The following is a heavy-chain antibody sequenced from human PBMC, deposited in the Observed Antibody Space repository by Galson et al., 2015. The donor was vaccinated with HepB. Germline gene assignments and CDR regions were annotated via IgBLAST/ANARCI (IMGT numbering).Heavy chain of an antibody. Sequence: SLRLSCAASGFTFSSYWMHWVRQAPGKGLVWVSRINSDGSSTSYADSVKGRFTISRDNAKNTLYLQMNSLRAEDTAVYYCARVRYDSSGYYSTYFDYWGQGTLVTVSS. CDR1: GFTFSSYW. CDR2: INSDGSST. D-gene: IGHD3-22*01. V-gene: IGHV3-74*01. CDR3: ARVRYDSSGYYSTYFDY. J-gene: IGHJ4*02.